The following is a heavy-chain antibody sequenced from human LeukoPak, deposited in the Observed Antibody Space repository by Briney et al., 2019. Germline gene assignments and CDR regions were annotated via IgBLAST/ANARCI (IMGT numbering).Heavy chain of an antibody. CDR2: ISAYNGNT. J-gene: IGHJ4*02. V-gene: IGHV1-18*01. D-gene: IGHD3-22*01. CDR1: GYTFTSYG. Sequence: ASVKVSCKASGYTFTSYGISWVRQAPGQGLEWMGWISAYNGNTNYAQKLQGRVTMTTDTSTSTAYMELRSLRSDDTAVYYCARDRRGAYDSSGPTEYWGQGTLVTVSS. CDR3: ARDRRGAYDSSGPTEY.